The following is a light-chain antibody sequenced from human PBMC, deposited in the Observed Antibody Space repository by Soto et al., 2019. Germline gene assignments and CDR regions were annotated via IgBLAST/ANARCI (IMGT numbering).Light chain of an antibody. Sequence: EILMTQSPATVSVSPGESATLSCSASQNIYYNVAWYQQRPGQAPRLLIYRASTRAPGVPARFSGSGSGTEFTLTISSLQPEDFTVYSCLQYHNLWAFGQGTKVEI. V-gene: IGKV3-15*01. CDR3: LQYHNLWA. CDR1: QNIYYN. J-gene: IGKJ1*01. CDR2: RAS.